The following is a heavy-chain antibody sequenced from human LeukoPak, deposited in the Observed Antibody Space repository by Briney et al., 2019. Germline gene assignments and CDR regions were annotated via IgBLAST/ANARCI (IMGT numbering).Heavy chain of an antibody. J-gene: IGHJ6*04. Sequence: GGSLRLSCAASGFTFSSYGMHWVRQAPGKGLEWVAVISYDGSNKYYADSVKGRFTISRDNSKNTLYLQMNSLRAEDTAVYYYAKAGYSSSWYYYYCGMDVWGKGTTVTVSS. CDR3: AKAGYSSSWYYYYCGMDV. D-gene: IGHD6-13*01. CDR1: GFTFSSYG. CDR2: ISYDGSNK. V-gene: IGHV3-30*18.